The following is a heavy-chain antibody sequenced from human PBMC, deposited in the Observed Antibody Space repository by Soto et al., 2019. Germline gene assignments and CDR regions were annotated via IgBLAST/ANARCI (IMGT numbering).Heavy chain of an antibody. CDR3: ARDGDEYSSNWYFDL. Sequence: ASVKVSCKASGYTFTNYAMHWVRQAPGQRLEWMGWINAGNGNTKYSQKFQGRVTITRDTSAGTAYMELSSLRSEDTAVYYCARDGDEYSSNWYFDLWGRGTLVTVSS. J-gene: IGHJ2*01. V-gene: IGHV1-3*01. CDR2: INAGNGNT. CDR1: GYTFTNYA. D-gene: IGHD6-6*01.